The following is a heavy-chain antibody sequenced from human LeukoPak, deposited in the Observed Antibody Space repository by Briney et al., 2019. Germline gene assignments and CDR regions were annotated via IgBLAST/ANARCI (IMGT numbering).Heavy chain of an antibody. V-gene: IGHV1-2*02. Sequence: VASVKVSCKASGYTFTGYYMHWVRQAPGQGLEWMGWINPNSGGTNYAQKFQGRVTMTRDTSISTAYMELSRLRSDDTAVYYCARAWYSSSWQRDDAFDIWGQGTMVTVSS. D-gene: IGHD6-13*01. CDR2: INPNSGGT. CDR1: GYTFTGYY. J-gene: IGHJ3*02. CDR3: ARAWYSSSWQRDDAFDI.